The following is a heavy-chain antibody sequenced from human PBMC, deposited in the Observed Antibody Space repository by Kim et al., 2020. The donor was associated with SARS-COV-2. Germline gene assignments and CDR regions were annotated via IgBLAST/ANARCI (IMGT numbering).Heavy chain of an antibody. CDR1: GYTFTSYA. Sequence: ASVKVSCKASGYTFTSYAMNWVRQAPGQGLEWMGWINTNTGNPTYAQGFTGRFVFSLDTSVSTAYLQISSLKAEDTAVYYCARDPNGLWFGELWPFDYWGQGTLVTVSS. J-gene: IGHJ4*02. V-gene: IGHV7-4-1*02. CDR2: INTNTGNP. CDR3: ARDPNGLWFGELWPFDY. D-gene: IGHD3-10*01.